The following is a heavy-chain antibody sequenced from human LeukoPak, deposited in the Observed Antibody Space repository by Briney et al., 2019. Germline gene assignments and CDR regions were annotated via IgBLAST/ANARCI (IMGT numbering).Heavy chain of an antibody. CDR3: ARAASSYYYDSSGSRDAFDI. J-gene: IGHJ3*02. V-gene: IGHV1-69*05. Sequence: SVKVSCKASGGTFSSYAISWVRQAPGQGLEWMGRIIPIFGTANFAQKFQGRVTITTDESTSTAYMELSSLRSEDTAVYYCARAASSYYYDSSGSRDAFDIWGQGTMVTVSS. CDR2: IIPIFGTA. D-gene: IGHD3-22*01. CDR1: GGTFSSYA.